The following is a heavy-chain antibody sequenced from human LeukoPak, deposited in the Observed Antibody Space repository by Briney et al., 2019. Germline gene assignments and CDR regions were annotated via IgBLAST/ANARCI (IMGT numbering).Heavy chain of an antibody. CDR3: ARAKNDSRVFDY. Sequence: SETLSLTFAVYGGSFSGYYWSWIRQPPGKGPEGVGEINHSGSTNYNPSLKSRVTISVDTANNHFPLKMSSVTAADTAVYYCARAKNDSRVFDYWGQGTLVTVSS. CDR2: INHSGST. V-gene: IGHV4-34*01. CDR1: GGSFSGYY. D-gene: IGHD3-22*01. J-gene: IGHJ4*02.